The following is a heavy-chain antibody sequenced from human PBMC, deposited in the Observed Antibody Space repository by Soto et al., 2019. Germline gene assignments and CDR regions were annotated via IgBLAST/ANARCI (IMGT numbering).Heavy chain of an antibody. V-gene: IGHV2-5*02. J-gene: IGHJ4*02. Sequence: SGPTLVNPTQTLTLTCTFSGFSLSTSGVGVGWVRQPPGKAMEWLVFIYWDDDKRYSPSLRSRLTITKDTSKNQVVLTMTNVDPVDTATYFCAHRRIGVSQWNYGDFDYWGQGTLVTVSS. CDR2: IYWDDDK. CDR1: GFSLSTSGVG. D-gene: IGHD6-19*01. CDR3: AHRRIGVSQWNYGDFDY.